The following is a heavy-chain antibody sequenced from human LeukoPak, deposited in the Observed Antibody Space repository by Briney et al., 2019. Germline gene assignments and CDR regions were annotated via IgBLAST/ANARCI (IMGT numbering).Heavy chain of an antibody. J-gene: IGHJ4*02. Sequence: PGGSLRLSCAASGFTFSSYAMSWVRQAPGKGLEWVSSISSRGGSTYSADSVKGRFIISRDNSINTLYLLMNSLRAEDTAVYYCAKDRVRTEFWGQGTLVTVSS. V-gene: IGHV3-23*01. CDR2: ISSRGGST. CDR3: AKDRVRTEF. D-gene: IGHD1-1*01. CDR1: GFTFSSYA.